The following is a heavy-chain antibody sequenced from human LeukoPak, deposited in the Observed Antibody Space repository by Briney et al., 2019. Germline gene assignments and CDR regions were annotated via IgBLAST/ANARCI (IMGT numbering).Heavy chain of an antibody. CDR2: FDPEDGET. CDR1: GYTLTELS. V-gene: IGHV1-24*01. Sequence: ASVKVSCKVSGYTLTELSTHWVRQAPGKGLEWMGGFDPEDGETIYAQKFQGRVTMTEDTSTDTAYMELSSLRSDDTAVYYCAILLEDYAFSTGSAKDYWGQGTLVTVSS. D-gene: IGHD3-3*01. CDR3: AILLEDYAFSTGSAKDY. J-gene: IGHJ4*02.